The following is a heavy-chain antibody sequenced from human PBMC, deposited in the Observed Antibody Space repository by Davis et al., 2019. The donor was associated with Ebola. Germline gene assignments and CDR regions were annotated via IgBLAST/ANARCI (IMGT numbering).Heavy chain of an antibody. CDR2: ISSSSSYI. V-gene: IGHV3-21*01. D-gene: IGHD3-22*01. CDR1: GFTFTNTW. Sequence: GESLKISCVGSGFTFTNTWMNWVRQAPGKGLEWVSSISSSSSYIYYADSVKGRFTISRDNAKNSLYLQMNSLRAEDTAVYYCAREGRRRAITMIPGYWGQGTLVTVSS. CDR3: AREGRRRAITMIPGY. J-gene: IGHJ4*02.